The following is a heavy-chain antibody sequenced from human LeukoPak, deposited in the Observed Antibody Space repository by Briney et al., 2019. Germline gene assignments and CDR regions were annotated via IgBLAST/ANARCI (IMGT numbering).Heavy chain of an antibody. CDR3: ARDCCDYRSWFDP. V-gene: IGHV4-39*07. Sequence: SETLSLICTVSGGSVSSISSSRHFCRGSIRKAPGQALEWNGSISHSGSTYYNPYLESRVTISVDTSNNQFSLEVSSVTAADTAVYYCARDCCDYRSWFDPWGQGSLVTVSS. J-gene: IGHJ5*02. CDR1: GGSVSSISSSRHF. D-gene: IGHD4-11*01. CDR2: ISHSGST.